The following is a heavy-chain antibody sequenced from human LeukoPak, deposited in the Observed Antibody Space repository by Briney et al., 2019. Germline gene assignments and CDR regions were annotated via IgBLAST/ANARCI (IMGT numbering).Heavy chain of an antibody. V-gene: IGHV3-30*02. CDR3: AKDVYDFWSGSIDY. D-gene: IGHD3-3*01. Sequence: GGSLRLSCAASGFTFSSYDMHWVRQAPGKGLEWVAFIRFDGNNKYYADSLKGRFTISRDNSKNTLYLQMNNLGTEDTAVYYCAKDVYDFWSGSIDYWGQGTLVTVSS. CDR1: GFTFSSYD. J-gene: IGHJ4*02. CDR2: IRFDGNNK.